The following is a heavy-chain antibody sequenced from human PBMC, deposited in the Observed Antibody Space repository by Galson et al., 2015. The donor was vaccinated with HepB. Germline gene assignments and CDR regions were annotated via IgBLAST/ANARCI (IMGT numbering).Heavy chain of an antibody. CDR1: GYTFSRFS. D-gene: IGHD5-24*01. CDR3: ARGGLATIGGPTFDY. J-gene: IGHJ4*02. CDR2: ISGYDVNV. Sequence: SVKVSCKASGYTFSRFSISWLRQAPGQGLEWMGWISGYDVNVRYAQKFQGRLTMTTDTSTSTAHLVLRSLRSDDSAVYYCARGGLATIGGPTFDYWGQGTLVTVSS. V-gene: IGHV1-18*01.